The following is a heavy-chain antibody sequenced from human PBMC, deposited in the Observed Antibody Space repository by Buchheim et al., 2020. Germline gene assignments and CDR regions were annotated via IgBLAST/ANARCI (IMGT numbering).Heavy chain of an antibody. Sequence: QVQLVESGGGVVQPGRSLRLSCAASGFTFSSYAMHWVRQAPGKGLEWVAVISYDGSNKYYADSVKGRFTISRDNSKNTLYLQMNSLRAEDTVVYYCARAGPRYYDSSGYLFYYGRDVGGKGPT. V-gene: IGHV3-30-3*01. J-gene: IGHJ6*04. CDR1: GFTFSSYA. CDR3: ARAGPRYYDSSGYLFYYGRDV. CDR2: ISYDGSNK. D-gene: IGHD3-22*01.